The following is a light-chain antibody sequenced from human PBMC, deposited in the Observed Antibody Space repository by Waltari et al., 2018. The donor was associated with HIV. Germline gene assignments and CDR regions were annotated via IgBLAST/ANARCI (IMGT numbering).Light chain of an antibody. CDR2: AAS. J-gene: IGKJ2*01. Sequence: EVVLPQSPDTLSLSPGKGAVLSCRASHSVNSNSLAWYQPRPGHAPSLLIVAASSRATGIPHRFSGSGSGTDFTLAISGLQPEDFATYYCQQYGSSPQTFGQRTKLEIK. CDR3: QQYGSSPQT. V-gene: IGKV3-20*01. CDR1: HSVNSNS.